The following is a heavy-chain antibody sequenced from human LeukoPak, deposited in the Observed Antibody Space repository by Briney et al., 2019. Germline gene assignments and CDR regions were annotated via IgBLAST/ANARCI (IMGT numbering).Heavy chain of an antibody. CDR3: ARGLYYYDSSGYFDY. CDR2: IYYSGST. CDR1: GGSISSSSYY. J-gene: IGHJ4*02. V-gene: IGHV4-39*01. Sequence: SETLSLTCTVSGGSISSSSYYWGWIRQPPGKGLEWIGSIYYSGSTYYNPSLKSRVTISVDTSKNQFSLKLSSVTAADTAVYYCARGLYYYDSSGYFDYWGQGALVTVSS. D-gene: IGHD3-22*01.